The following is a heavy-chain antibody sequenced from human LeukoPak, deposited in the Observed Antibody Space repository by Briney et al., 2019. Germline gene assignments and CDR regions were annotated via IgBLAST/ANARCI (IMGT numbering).Heavy chain of an antibody. CDR1: GYTFTGYY. Sequence: SSVKVSCKASGYTFTGYYMHWVRQAPGQGLEWMGWINPNSGDTKYAQKFQGRVTMTRDTSISTAYMELSRLRSDDTAVYYCATQRGSYLWGTDFDYWGQGTLVTVSS. CDR2: INPNSGDT. D-gene: IGHD3-16*01. V-gene: IGHV1-2*02. J-gene: IGHJ4*02. CDR3: ATQRGSYLWGTDFDY.